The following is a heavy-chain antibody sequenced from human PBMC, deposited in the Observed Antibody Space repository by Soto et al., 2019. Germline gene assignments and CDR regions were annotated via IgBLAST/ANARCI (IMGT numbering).Heavy chain of an antibody. CDR1: GFTFSSYA. D-gene: IGHD6-13*01. Sequence: GESLKISCAASGFTFSSYAMHWVRQAPGKGLEWVAVISYDGSNKYYADSVKGRFTISRDNSKNTLYLQMNSLRAEDTAVYYCARSRQQLAYYYYYMDVWGKGTTVTVSS. CDR2: ISYDGSNK. V-gene: IGHV3-30*04. CDR3: ARSRQQLAYYYYYMDV. J-gene: IGHJ6*03.